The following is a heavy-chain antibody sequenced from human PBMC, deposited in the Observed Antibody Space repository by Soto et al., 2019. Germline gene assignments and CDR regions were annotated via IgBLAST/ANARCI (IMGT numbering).Heavy chain of an antibody. CDR3: ARAPIAAAGTPYFDY. J-gene: IGHJ4*02. CDR1: GYTFTSYG. CDR2: ISAYNGNT. D-gene: IGHD6-13*01. Sequence: VASVKVSCKASGYTFTSYGISWVRQAPGQGLEWMGWISAYNGNTNYAQKLQGRVTMTTDTSTSTAYMELRSLRSDDTAVYYCARAPIAAAGTPYFDYWGQGTLVTVSS. V-gene: IGHV1-18*01.